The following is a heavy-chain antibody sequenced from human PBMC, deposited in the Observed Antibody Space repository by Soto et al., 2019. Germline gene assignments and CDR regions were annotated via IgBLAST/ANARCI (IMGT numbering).Heavy chain of an antibody. CDR3: AREGDGSGFFSDF. CDR2: ISSSSFTL. CDR1: GFTFVSYT. V-gene: IGHV3-48*02. D-gene: IGHD3-22*01. J-gene: IGHJ4*02. Sequence: PGGALRLSCAASGFTFVSYTMNWVRQAPWRGLEWVSSISSSSFTLYYADSVKGRFSISRDNAKNSLYLQMNSLRDEDTAVYYCAREGDGSGFFSDFWGQGTLVTVSS.